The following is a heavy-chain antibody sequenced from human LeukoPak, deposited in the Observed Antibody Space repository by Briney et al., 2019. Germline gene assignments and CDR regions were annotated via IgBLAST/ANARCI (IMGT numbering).Heavy chain of an antibody. D-gene: IGHD3-10*01. J-gene: IGHJ4*02. V-gene: IGHV3-30*04. CDR1: GFTFSTYA. Sequence: GGSLRLSCAASGFTFSTYAMHWVRQAPGKGLEWVAVVSYDGSNKYYADSVKGRFTISRDNSKNTLYPQMNSLRAEDTAVYYCARTMSRYSGSLSSVPFDYWGQGTLVTVSS. CDR3: ARTMSRYSGSLSSVPFDY. CDR2: VSYDGSNK.